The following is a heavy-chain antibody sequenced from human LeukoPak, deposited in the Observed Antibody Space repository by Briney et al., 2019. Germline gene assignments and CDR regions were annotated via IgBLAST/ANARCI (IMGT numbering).Heavy chain of an antibody. J-gene: IGHJ4*02. CDR2: ITTDEPAI. Sequence: GGSPRLSCAAPGFTLSTYWMHWVRQAPREGLAWVSRITTDEPAINSADSVKGRFPISRAHAKNTPYLQMNSLRHEDPPRYYFTTAGNYRFDNWGQGTLVTVSS. V-gene: IGHV3-74*01. CDR1: GFTLSTYW. D-gene: IGHD1-7*01. CDR3: TTAGNYRFDN.